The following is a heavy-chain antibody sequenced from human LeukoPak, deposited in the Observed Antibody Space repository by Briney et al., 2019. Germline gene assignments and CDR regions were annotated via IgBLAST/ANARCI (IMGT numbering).Heavy chain of an antibody. D-gene: IGHD3-3*01. CDR3: ARGGTYDFWSGHIDY. CDR1: GGSISSSSYY. CDR2: IYHSGST. J-gene: IGHJ4*02. Sequence: PSETLSLTCTVSGGSISSSSYYWGWIRQPPGKGLEWIGYIYHSGSTYYNPSLKSRVTISVDRSKNQFSLKLSSVTAADTAVYYCARGGTYDFWSGHIDYWGQGTLVTVSS. V-gene: IGHV4-39*07.